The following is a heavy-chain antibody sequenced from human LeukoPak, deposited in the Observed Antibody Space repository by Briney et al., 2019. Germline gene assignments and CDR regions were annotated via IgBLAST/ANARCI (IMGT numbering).Heavy chain of an antibody. V-gene: IGHV3-9*01. CDR1: GFTFDDYA. CDR3: AKDIGCSSTSCYLEDYYYYYGMDV. J-gene: IGHJ6*02. CDR2: ISWNSGSI. D-gene: IGHD2-2*01. Sequence: PGGSLRLSCAASGFTFDDYAMHWVRQAPGKGLEWVSGISWNSGSIGYADSVKGRFTISRDNAKNSLYLQMNSLRAEDTALYYCAKDIGCSSTSCYLEDYYYYYGMDVWGQGTTVTVSS.